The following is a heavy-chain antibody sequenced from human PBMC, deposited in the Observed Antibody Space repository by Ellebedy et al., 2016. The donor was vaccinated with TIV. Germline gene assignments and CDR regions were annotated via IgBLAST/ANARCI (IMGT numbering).Heavy chain of an antibody. CDR3: ARHNYNSYYMDV. V-gene: IGHV4-39*01. J-gene: IGHJ6*03. Sequence: SETLSLXXTVSGGSISSSSYYWGWIRQPPGKGLEWIGRIYFSGSTYYNPSLKSRVTISLDTSKNQFSLKLSSVTAADTAVYYCARHNYNSYYMDVWGKGTTVTVSS. CDR2: IYFSGST. CDR1: GGSISSSSYY.